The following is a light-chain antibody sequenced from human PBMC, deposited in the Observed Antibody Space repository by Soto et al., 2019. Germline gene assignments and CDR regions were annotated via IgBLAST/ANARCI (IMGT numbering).Light chain of an antibody. CDR1: HDIKKY. V-gene: IGKV1-33*01. CDR2: DAS. CDR3: QQFDDRPLT. Sequence: DIQMTQSPSSLSASVGDRVTITCQASHDIKKYLNWYQQKAHKVPKLLIHDASTLATGVPSRFTGSGSGTDFTLTINSLQPEDVATYYCQQFDDRPLTFGGGTKVDIK. J-gene: IGKJ4*01.